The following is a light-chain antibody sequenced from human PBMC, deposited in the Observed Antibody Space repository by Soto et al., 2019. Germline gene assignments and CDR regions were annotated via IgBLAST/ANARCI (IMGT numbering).Light chain of an antibody. J-gene: IGKJ2*01. V-gene: IGKV1-5*03. CDR3: QQYDSDLFT. CDR1: QSISDW. Sequence: DIQMTQSPSTLSASVGDRVTITCGASQSISDWLAWYQQKPGKAPKLLIYKASRLESAFPSRFTASGSGTEFTLTITNLQPDDFATYYCQQYDSDLFTFGQGTKLESK. CDR2: KAS.